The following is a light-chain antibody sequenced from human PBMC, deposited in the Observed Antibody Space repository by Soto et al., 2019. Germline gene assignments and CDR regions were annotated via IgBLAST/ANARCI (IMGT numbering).Light chain of an antibody. CDR3: SSYKSGTHYV. Sequence: QAVLTAADSVCGSPGQSMTVSFSGTRNDVGGYKFVSWYQQHPGKAPKFIIYDVSIRPSGVSNRFSGSKSGNTASLTISGLQAEDEADYSCSSYKSGTHYVFGTGTKVTVL. J-gene: IGLJ1*01. V-gene: IGLV2-14*01. CDR1: RNDVGGYKF. CDR2: DVS.